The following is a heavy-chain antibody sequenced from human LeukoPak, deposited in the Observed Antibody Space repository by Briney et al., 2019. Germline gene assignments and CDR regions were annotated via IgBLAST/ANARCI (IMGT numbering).Heavy chain of an antibody. J-gene: IGHJ6*02. CDR3: ARDRAAAAGTRSFGYYGMDV. Sequence: ASVKVSCKASGYSFTSYGISWVRQAPGQGLEWMGWISAYSSNTNSAQKVQGRVTVTTDTSASTAYMELRSLRSDDTAMNYCARDRAAAAGTRSFGYYGMDVWGQGTTVTVSS. CDR1: GYSFTSYG. CDR2: ISAYSSNT. D-gene: IGHD6-13*01. V-gene: IGHV1-18*01.